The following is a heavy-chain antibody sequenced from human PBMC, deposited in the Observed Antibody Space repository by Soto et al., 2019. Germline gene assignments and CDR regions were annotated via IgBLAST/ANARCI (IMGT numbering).Heavy chain of an antibody. V-gene: IGHV3-30*18. Sequence: QVQLVESGGGVVQPGRSLRLSCAASGFTFSSYGMHWVRQAPGKGLEWVAVISYDGSNKYYADSVKGRFTISRDNSKNTLYLQMNSLRAEDTAVYYCAKAEGLILDCWGQGTLVTVSS. CDR3: AKAEGLILDC. J-gene: IGHJ4*02. CDR2: ISYDGSNK. CDR1: GFTFSSYG. D-gene: IGHD2-21*02.